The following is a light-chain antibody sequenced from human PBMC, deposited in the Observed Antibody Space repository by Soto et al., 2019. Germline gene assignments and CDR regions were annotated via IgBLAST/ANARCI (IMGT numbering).Light chain of an antibody. CDR2: SAS. V-gene: IGKV3-11*01. CDR3: HHRRNWWT. CDR1: QSASVN. J-gene: IGKJ1*01. Sequence: EVVLTQSASILSWSPGERATLSCRASQSASVNFAWYQQKPGQAPRPLIYSASDRAPGIPARFSGSGSGTDFTLTISSLEPEDFAVYYCHHRRNWWTFGQGTKVDIK.